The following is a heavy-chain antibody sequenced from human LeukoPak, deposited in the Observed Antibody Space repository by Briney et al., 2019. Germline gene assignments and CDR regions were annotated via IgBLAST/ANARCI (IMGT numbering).Heavy chain of an antibody. D-gene: IGHD4-11*01. Sequence: TGGSLRLSCAASGFTFSTYSMNWVRQAPGKGLEWVSSISSSSSYIYYADSVKGRFTISRDTAKNSLYLQMNSLRAEDTGLYYWGREGLMTTSSPPLYYLGQGTLVTVSS. CDR2: ISSSSSYI. J-gene: IGHJ4*02. V-gene: IGHV3-21*01. CDR3: GREGLMTTSSPPLYY. CDR1: GFTFSTYS.